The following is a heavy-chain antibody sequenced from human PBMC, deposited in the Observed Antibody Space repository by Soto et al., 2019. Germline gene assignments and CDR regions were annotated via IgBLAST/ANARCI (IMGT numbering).Heavy chain of an antibody. CDR1: GGTFSSYA. Sequence: ASVKVSCKASGGTFSSYAISWVRQAPGQGLEWMGGIIPIFGTANYAQKFQGRVTITADESTSTAYMELSSLRSEDTAVYYCARDRNYYGSGSPDNWFDPWGQGTLVTVSS. V-gene: IGHV1-69*13. J-gene: IGHJ5*02. CDR2: IIPIFGTA. D-gene: IGHD3-10*01. CDR3: ARDRNYYGSGSPDNWFDP.